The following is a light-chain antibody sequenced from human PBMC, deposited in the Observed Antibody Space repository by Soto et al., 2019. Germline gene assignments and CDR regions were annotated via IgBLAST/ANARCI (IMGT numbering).Light chain of an antibody. J-gene: IGKJ1*01. V-gene: IGKV1-39*01. CDR3: QQSYSNPPT. CDR2: AAS. CDR1: QSIRSY. Sequence: DIHMTQSPSSLSASVGYMFTITCRASQSIRSYLNWYQQKQGKAPKLLIYAASSLQSGVPSRLSGSGYGTDLTITISSMQPEDFETYYCQQSYSNPPTFGQGTKVDIK.